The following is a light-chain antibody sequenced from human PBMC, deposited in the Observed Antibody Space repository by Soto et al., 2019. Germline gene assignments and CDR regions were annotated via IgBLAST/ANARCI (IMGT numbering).Light chain of an antibody. Sequence: QAVVTQPPSASGTPGQRVTISCSGSSSNIGRNYVYWYQQLPGTAPKLLIYRNDQRPSGVPDRLSGSKSGTSASLAISGLRSEDEADYYCAAWDDSLSGLYVFGTGTKLTFL. V-gene: IGLV1-47*01. CDR3: AAWDDSLSGLYV. CDR1: SSNIGRNY. J-gene: IGLJ1*01. CDR2: RND.